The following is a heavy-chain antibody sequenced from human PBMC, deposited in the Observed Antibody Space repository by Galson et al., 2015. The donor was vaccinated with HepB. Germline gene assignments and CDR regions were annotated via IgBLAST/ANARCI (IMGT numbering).Heavy chain of an antibody. D-gene: IGHD3-10*01. CDR2: IGTAGDT. CDR1: GFTFSSYD. CDR3: ARGRYYGSGSYSGGMDV. V-gene: IGHV3-13*04. J-gene: IGHJ6*02. Sequence: SLRLSCAASGFTFSSYDMHWVRQATGKGLEWVSAIGTAGDTYYPGSVKGRFTISRENAKNSLYLQMNSLRAGDTAVYYCARGRYYGSGSYSGGMDVWGQGTTVTVSS.